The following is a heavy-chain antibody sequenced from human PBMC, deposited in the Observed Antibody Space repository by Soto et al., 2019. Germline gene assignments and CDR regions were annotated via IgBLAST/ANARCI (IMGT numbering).Heavy chain of an antibody. J-gene: IGHJ3*02. V-gene: IGHV5-51*01. Sequence: GESLKISCKGSGYSFTSYWIGWVRQMPGKGLEWMGIIYPGDSDTRYSPSFQGQVTISADKSISTAYLQWSSLKASDTAMYYCARRKYYDYIWGSSLWAFDIWGQGTMVTVSS. CDR2: IYPGDSDT. CDR3: ARRKYYDYIWGSSLWAFDI. CDR1: GYSFTSYW. D-gene: IGHD3-16*01.